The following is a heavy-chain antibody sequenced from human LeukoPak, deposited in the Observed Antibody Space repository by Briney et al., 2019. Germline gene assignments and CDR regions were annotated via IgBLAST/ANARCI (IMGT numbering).Heavy chain of an antibody. J-gene: IGHJ5*02. Sequence: PGGSLRLSCAASGFTFSSYSTNWVRQAPGKGLEWVSYISSSGSTIYYADSVKGRFTISRDNAKNSLYLQMNSLRAEDTAVYYCARAYGDYGWFDPWGQGTLVTVSS. CDR3: ARAYGDYGWFDP. CDR2: ISSSGSTI. CDR1: GFTFSSYS. D-gene: IGHD4-17*01. V-gene: IGHV3-48*04.